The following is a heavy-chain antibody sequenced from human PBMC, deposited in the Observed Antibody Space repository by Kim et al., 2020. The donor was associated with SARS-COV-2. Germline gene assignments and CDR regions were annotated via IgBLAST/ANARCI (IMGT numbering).Heavy chain of an antibody. V-gene: IGHV4-34*01. D-gene: IGHD6-13*01. CDR1: GGSFSGYY. Sequence: SETLSLTCAVYGGSFSGYYWSWIRQPPGKGLEWIGEINHSGSTNYNPSLKGRVTISVDTSKNQFSLKLSSVTAADTAVYYCARTGYSSSWWVDYWGQGTLVTVSS. J-gene: IGHJ4*02. CDR2: INHSGST. CDR3: ARTGYSSSWWVDY.